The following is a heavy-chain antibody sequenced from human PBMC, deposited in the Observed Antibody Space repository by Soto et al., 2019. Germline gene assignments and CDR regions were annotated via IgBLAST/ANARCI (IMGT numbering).Heavy chain of an antibody. CDR2: AHHSGRT. CDR3: ARAYGGYADY. CDR1: GGSMSSSNW. V-gene: IGHV4-4*02. D-gene: IGHD5-12*01. J-gene: IGHJ4*02. Sequence: SETLSLTCTVSGGSMSSSNWWNWVRQSPGKGLEWIGEAHHSGRTNYNPSLKSRVTKSVDKSKNHFSLKLSSVTAADTAVYYCARAYGGYADYWGQGALVTVSS.